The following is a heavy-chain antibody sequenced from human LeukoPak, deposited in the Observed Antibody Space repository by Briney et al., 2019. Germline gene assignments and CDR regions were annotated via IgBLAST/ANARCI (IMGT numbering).Heavy chain of an antibody. CDR2: IKSDGSA. CDR3: ARDRSSYDSSGYYYVFAFDI. J-gene: IGHJ3*02. Sequence: GGSLRLSCAVSGFTFSGAWMHWVRQDPGKGLVWVSLIKSDGSAIYAESVKGRFTISRDNAKSTVYLQMNSLRAEDTAVYYCARDRSSYDSSGYYYVFAFDIWGQGTMVTVSS. V-gene: IGHV3-74*01. D-gene: IGHD3-22*01. CDR1: GFTFSGAW.